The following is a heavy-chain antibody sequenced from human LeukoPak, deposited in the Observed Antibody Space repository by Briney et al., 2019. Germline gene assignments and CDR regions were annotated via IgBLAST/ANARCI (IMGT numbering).Heavy chain of an antibody. CDR2: ISAYNGDT. D-gene: IGHD3-10*01. Sequence: ASVKVSCKASGYTFTSYGISWVRQAPGQGLEWMGWISAYNGDTNYAQKFQGRVTITADESTSTAYMELSSLRSEDTAVYYCAREHGSGSYYHPLDYWGQGTLVTVSS. V-gene: IGHV1-18*01. J-gene: IGHJ4*02. CDR1: GYTFTSYG. CDR3: AREHGSGSYYHPLDY.